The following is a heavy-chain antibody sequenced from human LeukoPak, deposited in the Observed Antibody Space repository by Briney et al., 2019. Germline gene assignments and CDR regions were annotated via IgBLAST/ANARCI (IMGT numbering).Heavy chain of an antibody. CDR3: AGSEGSSWNEIGY. CDR2: IWYDGSNK. Sequence: GGSLRLSCAASGFSFSSYAMHWVRQAPGKGLEWVAVIWYDGSNKYYGDSVKGRFTISRDNSKNTLYLEMNSLRAEDTAVYYCAGSEGSSWNEIGYWGQGTLVTVSS. J-gene: IGHJ4*02. V-gene: IGHV3-33*01. D-gene: IGHD6-13*01. CDR1: GFSFSSYA.